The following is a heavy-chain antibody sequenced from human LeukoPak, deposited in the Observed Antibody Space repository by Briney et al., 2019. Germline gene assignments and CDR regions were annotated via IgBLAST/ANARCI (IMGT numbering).Heavy chain of an antibody. Sequence: GASVKVSCKASGGTFSSYAISWVRQAPGQGLEWMGGIIRIFGTANYAQKFQGRVTITTDESTSTAYMELSSLRSEDTAVYYCARAGYPGIAAAVNYWGQGTLVTVSS. J-gene: IGHJ4*02. V-gene: IGHV1-69*05. CDR3: ARAGYPGIAAAVNY. CDR1: GGTFSSYA. CDR2: IIRIFGTA. D-gene: IGHD6-13*01.